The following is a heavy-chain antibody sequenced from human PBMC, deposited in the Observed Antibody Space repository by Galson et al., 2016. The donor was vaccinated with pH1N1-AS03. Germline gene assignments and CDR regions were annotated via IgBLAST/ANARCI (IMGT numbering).Heavy chain of an antibody. CDR3: ARVGKYFDFWSGYSDFDY. CDR2: IYHSGST. Sequence: ISSGYYWGWIRQPPGKGLEWIGSIYHSGSTYYNPSLMSRVTISVDTSKNRFSLKVTSVTAADTAVYYCARVGKYFDFWSGYSDFDYWGQGTLVTVSS. CDR1: ISSGYY. J-gene: IGHJ4*02. V-gene: IGHV4-38-2*02. D-gene: IGHD3-3*01.